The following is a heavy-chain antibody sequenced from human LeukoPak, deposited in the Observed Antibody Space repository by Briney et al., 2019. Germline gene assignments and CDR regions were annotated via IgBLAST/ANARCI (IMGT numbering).Heavy chain of an antibody. Sequence: PGGSLRLSCAASGFTFSSYGMSWVRQAPGKGLEWVSGISGSTYYADSVKGRFTNSRDNSKNTLYLQMNSLRAEDTAVYYCARARVDTAMVPGSWGQGTLVTVSS. D-gene: IGHD5-18*01. CDR2: ISGST. CDR3: ARARVDTAMVPGS. J-gene: IGHJ4*02. CDR1: GFTFSSYG. V-gene: IGHV3-23*01.